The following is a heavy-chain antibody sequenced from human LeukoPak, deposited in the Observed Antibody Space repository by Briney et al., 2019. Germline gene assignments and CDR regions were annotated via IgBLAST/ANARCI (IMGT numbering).Heavy chain of an antibody. D-gene: IGHD3-16*01. CDR2: SYPGDSDT. CDR3: ARDWGLDY. Sequence: GESLKISCKGSGYSFTSYWIGWVRQMPGKVLEWMGISYPGDSDTRYSPSFQGKVTTSAPKSISTASLQWSSLKASDTAMYYRARDWGLDYWGQGTLVTVSS. V-gene: IGHV5-51*01. CDR1: GYSFTSYW. J-gene: IGHJ4*02.